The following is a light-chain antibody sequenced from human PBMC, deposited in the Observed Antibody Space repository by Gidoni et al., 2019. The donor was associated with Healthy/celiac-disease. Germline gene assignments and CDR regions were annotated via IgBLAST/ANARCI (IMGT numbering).Light chain of an antibody. V-gene: IGKV1-39*01. J-gene: IGKJ1*01. Sequence: DIQLTPSPSSLSASVRDRFTITCRASQSIISYLNWYQQKPGKAPKLLIYAASSLQSGVPSRFSGSGSGTDVTLTISSLQAEDFATYYCQQSYSTPPTFGQGTKVEIK. CDR2: AAS. CDR1: QSIISY. CDR3: QQSYSTPPT.